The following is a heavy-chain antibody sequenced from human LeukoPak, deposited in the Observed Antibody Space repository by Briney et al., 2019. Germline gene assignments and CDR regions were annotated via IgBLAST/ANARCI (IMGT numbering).Heavy chain of an antibody. CDR3: AKTEGSGLRNFDY. CDR2: ISYSGGST. CDR1: GFTFSTYS. D-gene: IGHD3-10*01. V-gene: IGHV3-23*01. Sequence: GGSLRLSCAASGFTFSTYSMNWVRQAPGKGLEWVSTISYSGGSTYYADSVKGRFTISRDNSKNTLYLQMNNLRAEDTAVYYCAKTEGSGLRNFDYWGQGTLVTVSS. J-gene: IGHJ4*02.